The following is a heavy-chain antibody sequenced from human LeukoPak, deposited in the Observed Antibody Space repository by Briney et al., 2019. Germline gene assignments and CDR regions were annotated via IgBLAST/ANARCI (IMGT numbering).Heavy chain of an antibody. J-gene: IGHJ4*02. D-gene: IGHD4-11*01. V-gene: IGHV3-74*01. CDR2: INSDGSST. CDR3: ARAYRIGPLTTSGY. Sequence: TGGSLRLSCAASGFTFSSYWMPWVRQAPGKGLVWVSRINSDGSSTSYADSVKGRFTISRDNAKNTLYLQMNSLRAEDTAVYYCARAYRIGPLTTSGYWGQGTLVTVSS. CDR1: GFTFSSYW.